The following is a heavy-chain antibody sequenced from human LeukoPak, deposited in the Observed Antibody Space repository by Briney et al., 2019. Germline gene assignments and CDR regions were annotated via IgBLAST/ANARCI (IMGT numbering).Heavy chain of an antibody. CDR1: GFTFRNHD. CDR3: AKADYPTVSCIDD. V-gene: IGHV3-23*01. Sequence: GGSLRLSCAVSGFTFRNHDMTWVRQTPGKGLEWVSSISATGGHTYYADSVQGRFTISRDNSKNTLSLQLNSLRAEDTAVYYCAKADYPTVSCIDDWGQGTLVTVSS. D-gene: IGHD2-15*01. J-gene: IGHJ4*02. CDR2: ISATGGHT.